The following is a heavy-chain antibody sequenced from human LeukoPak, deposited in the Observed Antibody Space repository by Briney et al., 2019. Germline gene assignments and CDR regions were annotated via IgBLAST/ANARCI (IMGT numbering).Heavy chain of an antibody. Sequence: PSQTLSLTCTVSGGSISSGDYYWSWIRQPPGKGLEWIGYIYYSGSTYYNPSLKSRVTISVDTSKNQFSLKLSSVTAADTAVYYCARAGYSKEDWFDPWGQGTLVTVSS. CDR2: IYYSGST. J-gene: IGHJ5*02. CDR1: GGSISSGDYY. V-gene: IGHV4-30-4*01. D-gene: IGHD4-11*01. CDR3: ARAGYSKEDWFDP.